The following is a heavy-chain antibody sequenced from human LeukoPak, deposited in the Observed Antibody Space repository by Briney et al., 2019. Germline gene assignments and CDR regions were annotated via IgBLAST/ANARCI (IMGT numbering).Heavy chain of an antibody. Sequence: PGGSLRLSCAVSGFTLSSYWMSWVRQAPGKGPEWVANINQGGTERYVDSVKGRFTISRDNAKNSLYLQMNSLRAEDTAVYYCVREDSYSSGWYGPDYWGQGTLVTVSS. CDR2: INQGGTER. J-gene: IGHJ4*02. V-gene: IGHV3-7*05. CDR3: VREDSYSSGWYGPDY. CDR1: GFTLSSYW. D-gene: IGHD6-19*01.